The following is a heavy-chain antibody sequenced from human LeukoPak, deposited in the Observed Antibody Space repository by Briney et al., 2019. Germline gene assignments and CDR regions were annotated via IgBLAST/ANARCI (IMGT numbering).Heavy chain of an antibody. J-gene: IGHJ6*03. CDR2: ISGSGGST. CDR1: GFTFSSYA. V-gene: IGHV3-23*01. Sequence: GGSLXLSCAASGFTFSSYAMSWVRQAPGKGLEWVSAISGSGGSTYYADSVKGRFTIYRDNCKKTVYMQMNSLRAEDTAVYYCANGLYDSSGSPNYYYYMDVWGKGTTVTVSS. CDR3: ANGLYDSSGSPNYYYYMDV. D-gene: IGHD3-22*01.